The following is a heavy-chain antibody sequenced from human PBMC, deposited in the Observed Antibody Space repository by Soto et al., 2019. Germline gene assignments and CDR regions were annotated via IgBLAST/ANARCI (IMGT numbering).Heavy chain of an antibody. Sequence: PGESLKISCEASGYSFNNYWIAWVRQMPGKGLEWMGIIYPADSDTRYSPSFQGQVTISADKYISTAYLQWSSLKASDTAMYYCARQLHDNTGGGHYYYGLDVWGLGTTVTVSS. CDR1: GYSFNNYW. CDR2: IYPADSDT. V-gene: IGHV5-51*01. J-gene: IGHJ6*02. D-gene: IGHD2-8*02. CDR3: ARQLHDNTGGGHYYYGLDV.